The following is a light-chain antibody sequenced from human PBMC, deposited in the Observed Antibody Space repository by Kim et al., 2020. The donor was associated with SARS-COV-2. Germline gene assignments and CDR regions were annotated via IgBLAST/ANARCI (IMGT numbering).Light chain of an antibody. CDR2: AAS. V-gene: IGKV1-8*01. J-gene: IGKJ3*01. CDR1: QGISSY. Sequence: AIRMTQSPSSFSASTGDRVTITCRASQGISSYLAWYQQKPGKAPKLLIYAASTLQSGVPSRFSGSGSGTDFTLTISCLQSEDFATYYCQQYYSSPSFTFGPGTKVDIK. CDR3: QQYYSSPSFT.